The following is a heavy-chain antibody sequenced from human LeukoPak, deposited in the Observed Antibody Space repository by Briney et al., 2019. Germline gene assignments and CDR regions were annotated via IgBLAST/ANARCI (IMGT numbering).Heavy chain of an antibody. J-gene: IGHJ4*02. CDR3: ARDKMRGQWLVDFDY. CDR1: GYTFTCYG. CDR2: ISAYNGNT. Sequence: AAVQVSCKASGYTFTCYGISWVGQAPGQGLDWMGWISAYNGNTNYAQKLQGRVTMTTDTSTSTAYMELSSLRSDDTAVYYCARDKMRGQWLVDFDYRGQGTLVTVSS. V-gene: IGHV1-18*04. D-gene: IGHD6-19*01.